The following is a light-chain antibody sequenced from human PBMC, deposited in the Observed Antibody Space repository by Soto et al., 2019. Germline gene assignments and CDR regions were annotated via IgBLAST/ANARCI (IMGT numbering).Light chain of an antibody. J-gene: IGKJ2*01. CDR2: GTS. Sequence: EIVLTQSPGTLSLSPGERATLSCRVSQSISSSYLAWYQHKPGQAPRLLIYGTSTRATAIPDRFSGSGSGTDFTLTISRLEHEDFAVYYCHQYGGSPPYTFGQGTKLEIK. CDR1: QSISSSY. CDR3: HQYGGSPPYT. V-gene: IGKV3-20*01.